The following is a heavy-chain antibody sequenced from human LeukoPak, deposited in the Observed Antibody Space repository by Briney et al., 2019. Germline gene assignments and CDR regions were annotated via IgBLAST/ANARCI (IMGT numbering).Heavy chain of an antibody. CDR2: IIPIFGTA. J-gene: IGHJ4*02. CDR3: EVMVRGVKTSDY. Sequence: SVKVSCKASGGTFSSYAISWVRQAPGQGLEWMGRIIPIFGTANYAQKFQGRVAITTDESTSTAYMELSSLRSEDTAVYYCEVMVRGVKTSDYWGQGTLVTVSS. CDR1: GGTFSSYA. V-gene: IGHV1-69*05. D-gene: IGHD3-10*01.